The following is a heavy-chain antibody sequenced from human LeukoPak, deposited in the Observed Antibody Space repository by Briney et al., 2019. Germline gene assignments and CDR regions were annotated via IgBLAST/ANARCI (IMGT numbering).Heavy chain of an antibody. D-gene: IGHD3-9*01. CDR1: GFTLSSYW. CDR3: VRGDRTGYFFDN. Sequence: GGSLRLSCAASGFTLSSYWMHWVRQPPGTGLVWVSRINGDGSRRFYMDSVKGRFTISRDNAKNTLYLEMNSLRAEDTAFYFCVRGDRTGYFFDNWGQGTLVTVPS. CDR2: INGDGSRR. V-gene: IGHV3-74*01. J-gene: IGHJ4*02.